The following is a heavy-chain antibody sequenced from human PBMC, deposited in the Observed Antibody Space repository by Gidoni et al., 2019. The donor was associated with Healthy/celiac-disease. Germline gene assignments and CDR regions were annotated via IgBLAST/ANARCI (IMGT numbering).Heavy chain of an antibody. D-gene: IGHD1-26*01. J-gene: IGHJ4*02. CDR1: VGSSSGYY. CDR3: ARGLLGGANNFFDY. V-gene: IGHV4-34*01. Sequence: QVQLQQWGAGLLKPSETLSLTSAVSVGSSSGYYWSWIRQPPGKGLEWIGEINHSGSTNYNPSLKSRVTITVDTSKNQFSLKLSSVTAADTAVYYCARGLLGGANNFFDYWGQGTLVTVSS. CDR2: INHSGST.